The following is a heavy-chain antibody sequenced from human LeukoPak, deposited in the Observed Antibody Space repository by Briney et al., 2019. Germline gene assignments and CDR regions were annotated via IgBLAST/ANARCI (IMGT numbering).Heavy chain of an antibody. CDR2: ITTSDGNT. J-gene: IGHJ4*02. D-gene: IGHD2/OR15-2a*01. Sequence: LSGGSLRLSCAASGFTFSSYAMHWVRQAPGKGLEWVSTITTSDGNTYYADSVKGRFTVSRDNSKNTLYLQMNSLRAEDTAVYYCARIPLSYGYFDYWGQGTLVTVSS. V-gene: IGHV3-23*01. CDR3: ARIPLSYGYFDY. CDR1: GFTFSSYA.